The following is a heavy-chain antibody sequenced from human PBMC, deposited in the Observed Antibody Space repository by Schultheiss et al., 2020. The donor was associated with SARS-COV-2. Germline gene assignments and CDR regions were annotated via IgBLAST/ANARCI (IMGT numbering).Heavy chain of an antibody. CDR1: GFTFSDHY. CDR3: ARVSRLIYYHTSTFIDY. V-gene: IGHV3-11*06. Sequence: GGSLRLSCAASGFTFSDHYMSWIRQAPGKGLEWVSYISTSSGHTNYADSVKGRFTISRDNAKNSLYLHMNSLRVEDTAVYSCARVSRLIYYHTSTFIDYWGQGTLVTVSS. J-gene: IGHJ4*02. CDR2: ISTSSGHT. D-gene: IGHD3-22*01.